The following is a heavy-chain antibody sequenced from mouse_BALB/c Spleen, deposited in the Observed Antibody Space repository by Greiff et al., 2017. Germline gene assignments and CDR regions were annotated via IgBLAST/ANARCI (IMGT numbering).Heavy chain of an antibody. CDR2: ILPGSGST. CDR1: GYTFSSYW. J-gene: IGHJ3*01. CDR3: ARSYYSFAY. D-gene: IGHD1-1*01. Sequence: QVQLKQSGAELMKPGASVKISCKATGYTFSSYWIEWVKQRPGHGLEWIGEILPGSGSTNYNEKFKGKATFTADTSSNTAYMQLSSLTSEDSAVYYCARSYYSFAYWGQGTLVTVSA. V-gene: IGHV1-9*01.